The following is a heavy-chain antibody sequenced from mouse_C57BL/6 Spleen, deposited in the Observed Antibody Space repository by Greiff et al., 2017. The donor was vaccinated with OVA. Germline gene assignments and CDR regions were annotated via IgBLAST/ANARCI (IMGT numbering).Heavy chain of an antibody. Sequence: VQLQQPGAELVKPGASVKMSCKASGYTFTSYWITWVKQRPGQGLEWIGDIYPGSGSTNYNEKFKSKATLTVDTSSSTAYMQLSRLTSEDSAVYYCSRDGFYVKGFAYWVQGTLVTVSA. D-gene: IGHD1-1*01. CDR2: IYPGSGST. CDR3: SRDGFYVKGFAY. J-gene: IGHJ3*01. CDR1: GYTFTSYW. V-gene: IGHV1-55*01.